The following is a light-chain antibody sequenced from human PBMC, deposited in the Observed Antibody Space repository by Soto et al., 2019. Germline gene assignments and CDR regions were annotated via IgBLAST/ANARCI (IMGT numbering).Light chain of an antibody. CDR3: QHRGRWPRT. V-gene: IGKV3-11*01. Sequence: EIVLTQSPATLSLSPGERATLSCRANQSVNDYLAWYQQKPGQAPRLLIYGASNRATGIPVRFSGSGSVTDFTLTFSSLEPEDFAVYYCQHRGRWPRTFGQLTKLYIK. J-gene: IGKJ2*01. CDR2: GAS. CDR1: QSVNDY.